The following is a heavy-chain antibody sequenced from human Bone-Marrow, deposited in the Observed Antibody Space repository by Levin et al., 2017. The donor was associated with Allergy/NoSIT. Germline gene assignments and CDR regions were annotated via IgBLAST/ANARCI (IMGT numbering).Heavy chain of an antibody. J-gene: IGHJ2*01. CDR1: GGSISSGGYY. CDR2: IYYSGST. D-gene: IGHD5-18*01. Sequence: SQTLSLTCTVSGGSISSGGYYWSWIRQHPGKGLEWIGYIYYSGSTYYNPSLKSRVTISVDTSKNQFSLKLSSVTAADTAVYYCARDRREYSYGYIRHGYWYFDLWGRGTLVTVSS. CDR3: ARDRREYSYGYIRHGYWYFDL. V-gene: IGHV4-31*03.